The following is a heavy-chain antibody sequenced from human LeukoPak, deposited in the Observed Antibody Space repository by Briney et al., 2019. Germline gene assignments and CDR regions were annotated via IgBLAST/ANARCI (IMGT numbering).Heavy chain of an antibody. CDR3: ARDSSGWYHWFDP. J-gene: IGHJ5*02. D-gene: IGHD6-19*01. Sequence: PGGSLRLSCAASGFTFSDYYMTWIRQAPGKGLEWVSYISSSGSTIYYADSVKGRFTISRDNAKNSLYLQMNSLRAEDTAVYYCARDSSGWYHWFDPWGQGTLVTVSS. CDR2: ISSSGSTI. CDR1: GFTFSDYY. V-gene: IGHV3-11*04.